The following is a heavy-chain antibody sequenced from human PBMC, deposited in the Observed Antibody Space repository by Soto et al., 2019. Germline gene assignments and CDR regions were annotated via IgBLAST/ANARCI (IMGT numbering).Heavy chain of an antibody. J-gene: IGHJ3*02. V-gene: IGHV1-69*02. D-gene: IGHD2-15*01. CDR3: ARAEIVVVVAATNDAFAI. CDR1: GGTFSSYT. Sequence: SVKVSCKASGGTFSSYTISWVRQAPGQGLEWMGRIIPILGIANYAQKFQGRVTITADKSTSTAYMELSSLRSEDTAVYYCARAEIVVVVAATNDAFAIWGQGTMVTVSS. CDR2: IIPILGIA.